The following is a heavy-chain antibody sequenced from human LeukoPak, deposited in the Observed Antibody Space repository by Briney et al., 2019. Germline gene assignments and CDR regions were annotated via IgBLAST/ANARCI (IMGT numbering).Heavy chain of an antibody. Sequence: PSETLSLTCAVSGASISNNNWWSWVRQPPGKGLEWIGEIYHSGSTNYNPSLKSRVTISVDKSKNQFSLKLRSVTAADTAVYYCAREYRYSGYALNYYYGMDVWGQGTTVTVSS. D-gene: IGHD5-12*01. V-gene: IGHV4-4*02. J-gene: IGHJ6*02. CDR3: AREYRYSGYALNYYYGMDV. CDR2: IYHSGST. CDR1: GASISNNNW.